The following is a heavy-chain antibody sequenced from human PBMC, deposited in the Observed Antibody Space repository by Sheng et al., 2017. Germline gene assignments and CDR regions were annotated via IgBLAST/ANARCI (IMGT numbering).Heavy chain of an antibody. CDR1: GGTFSSYA. CDR2: IIPIFGTA. J-gene: IGHJ6*02. Sequence: QVQLVQSGAEVKKPGSSVKVSCKASGGTFSSYAISWVRQAPGQGLEWMGGIIPIFGTANYAQKFQGRVTITADESTSTAYMELSSLRSEDTAVYYCAREMGVGATPYYYYGMDVWGQGTTVTVSS. CDR3: AREMGVGATPYYYYGMDV. D-gene: IGHD1-26*01. V-gene: IGHV1-69*13.